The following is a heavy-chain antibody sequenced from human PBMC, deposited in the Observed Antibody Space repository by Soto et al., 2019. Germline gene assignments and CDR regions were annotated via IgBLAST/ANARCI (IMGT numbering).Heavy chain of an antibody. J-gene: IGHJ4*02. CDR3: ERGRWVAEQRGDFDY. D-gene: IGHD6-25*01. V-gene: IGHV3-11*05. Sequence: QVQLVESGGGLVKPGGSLRLSCAASGFTFSDYYMSWIRQAPGKGLEWVSYMSSSSSYTNYADSVKGRFTISRDNAKNSLYLQMNSLRAEDTAVYYCERGRWVAEQRGDFDYWGQGTLVTVSS. CDR1: GFTFSDYY. CDR2: MSSSSSYT.